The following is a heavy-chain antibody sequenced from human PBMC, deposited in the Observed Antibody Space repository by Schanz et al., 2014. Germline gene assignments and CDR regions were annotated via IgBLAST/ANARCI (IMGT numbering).Heavy chain of an antibody. Sequence: QVHLVQPGPEVKKPGASVKVSCKASGYTFTDYGVIWVRQAPGQGLEWMGVTNPNGGAEFAQKFQGRISMTRDTSTTTFYMELSSLTSDDTAVYFCARDVGRPGHFWYFDLWGRGTLVTVSS. CDR3: ARDVGRPGHFWYFDL. D-gene: IGHD1-1*01. CDR1: GYTFTDYG. J-gene: IGHJ2*01. CDR2: TNPNGGA. V-gene: IGHV1-2*02.